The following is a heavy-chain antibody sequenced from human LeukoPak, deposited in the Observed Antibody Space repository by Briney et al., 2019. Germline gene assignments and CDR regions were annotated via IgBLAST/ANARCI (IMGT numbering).Heavy chain of an antibody. J-gene: IGHJ4*02. V-gene: IGHV4-34*01. CDR2: INHSGST. CDR3: ARGLRQQLVLSRFDY. CDR1: GGSFSGYY. D-gene: IGHD6-13*01. Sequence: SETLSLTCAVYGGSFSGYYWSWIRQPPGKGLEWIGEINHSGSTNYNPSLKSRVTISVDTSKNQFSLKLTSVTAADTAVYYCARGLRQQLVLSRFDYWGQGTLVTVSS.